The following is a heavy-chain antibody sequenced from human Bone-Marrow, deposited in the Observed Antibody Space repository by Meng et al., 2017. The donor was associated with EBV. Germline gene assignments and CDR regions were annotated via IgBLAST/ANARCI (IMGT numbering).Heavy chain of an antibody. V-gene: IGHV4-39*01. J-gene: IGHJ5*02. D-gene: IGHD2-21*01. CDR1: GGSSSSSSYD. CDR3: ARHSAQIVVVISLGWFDP. Sequence: HLPLQGSGPGLEKPWEPLSLTCTVSGGSSSSSSYDWGWIRQPPGKGMEWIGSINHSGSTYYNSSLKSRVTISVDKSKNQFSLKLNSVTAADTAVYYCARHSAQIVVVISLGWFDPWGQGTLVTVSS. CDR2: INHSGST.